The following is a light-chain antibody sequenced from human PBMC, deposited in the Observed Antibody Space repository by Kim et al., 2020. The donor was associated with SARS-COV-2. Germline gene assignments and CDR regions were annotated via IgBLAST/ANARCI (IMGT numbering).Light chain of an antibody. CDR2: AAS. CDR1: QDVRND. Sequence: ASVVERVTITCRARQDVRNDLGWYQQKPGKAPNVLIYAASSLQSGVPSRFSGSAAGTDFTLTINSLQPEDFATYYCLQGHTYPLTFGQGTKLEI. J-gene: IGKJ2*01. V-gene: IGKV1-6*01. CDR3: LQGHTYPLT.